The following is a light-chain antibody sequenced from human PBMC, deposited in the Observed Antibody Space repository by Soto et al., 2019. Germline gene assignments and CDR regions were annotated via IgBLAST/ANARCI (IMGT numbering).Light chain of an antibody. CDR2: EVS. Sequence: SALTHPASVSGSPGQSITISCTGTSSDVGGYDYVSWYQLHPGKAPKLMVFEVSNRPSGVSYRFSGSKSGNTASLTISGLQAEDEADYFCSSYSISTAYLFGTGTKVTVL. V-gene: IGLV2-14*01. CDR1: SSDVGGYDY. CDR3: SSYSISTAYL. J-gene: IGLJ1*01.